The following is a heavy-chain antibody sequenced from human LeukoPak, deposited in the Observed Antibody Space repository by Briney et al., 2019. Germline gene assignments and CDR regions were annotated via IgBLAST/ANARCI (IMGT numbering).Heavy chain of an antibody. CDR2: IYYTET. D-gene: IGHD7-27*01. Sequence: MTSETLSLTCTVSGGSVSNYYWSWIRQSPGKGLEWIGYIYYTETSYNPSLMSRVTISADTSKNQFSLKLYSVTAADTAVYYCATRKLGNDYWGQGTLVTVSS. CDR1: GGSVSNYY. J-gene: IGHJ4*02. CDR3: ATRKLGNDY. V-gene: IGHV4-59*02.